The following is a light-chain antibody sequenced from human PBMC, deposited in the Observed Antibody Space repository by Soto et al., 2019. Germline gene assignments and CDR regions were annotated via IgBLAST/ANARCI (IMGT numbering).Light chain of an antibody. V-gene: IGLV2-14*01. Sequence: QSVLTQPASVSGSPGQSITISCTGTSSDVGTYNYVSWYQQHPGKAPKVMIYEVTYRPSGVSNCFSGSKSGNTASLTISGLKAEDEAEYYCSSYTGSSTLDVYGTAPKVTVL. CDR3: SSYTGSSTLDV. CDR1: SSDVGTYNY. CDR2: EVT. J-gene: IGLJ1*01.